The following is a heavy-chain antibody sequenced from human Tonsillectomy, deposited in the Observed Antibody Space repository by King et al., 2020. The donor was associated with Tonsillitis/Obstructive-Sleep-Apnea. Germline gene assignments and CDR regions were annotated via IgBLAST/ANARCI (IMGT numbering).Heavy chain of an antibody. J-gene: IGHJ6*02. CDR3: ARAHYYDSSGYPYYYHGMDV. D-gene: IGHD3-22*01. Sequence: VQLVESGGGVVQPGRSLRLSCAASGFTFSSYAMHWVRQGPGKGLEWAAVISYDGSDKYYADSVKGRLTISRDNSKNTLYLQINSLRAEDTAVYYCARAHYYDSSGYPYYYHGMDVWGQGTTVTVSS. CDR1: GFTFSSYA. CDR2: ISYDGSDK. V-gene: IGHV3-30*04.